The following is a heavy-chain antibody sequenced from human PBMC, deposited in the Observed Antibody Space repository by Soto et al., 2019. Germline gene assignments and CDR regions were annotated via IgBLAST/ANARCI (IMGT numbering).Heavy chain of an antibody. D-gene: IGHD5-18*01. J-gene: IGHJ4*02. CDR3: ARVPNSYGFWYFDY. Sequence: SETLSLTCTVSGGSVSSYYWSWIRQPPGKGLEWIGYIYYSGSTNYNPSLKSRVTISVDTSKNQFSLKLSSVTAADTAVYYCARVPNSYGFWYFDYWGQGTLVTVSS. CDR1: GGSVSSYY. V-gene: IGHV4-59*02. CDR2: IYYSGST.